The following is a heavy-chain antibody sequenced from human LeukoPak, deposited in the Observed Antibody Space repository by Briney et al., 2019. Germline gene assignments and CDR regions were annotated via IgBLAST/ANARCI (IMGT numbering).Heavy chain of an antibody. CDR3: ATDSYVSGSYYRLFY. D-gene: IGHD3-10*01. J-gene: IGHJ4*02. CDR1: GFTFDDYA. V-gene: IGHV3-9*01. Sequence: GRSLRLSCAASGFTFDDYAMHWVRQAPGKGLEWVSGISWNSGSIGYADSVKGRFTISRDNAKNTLYLQMNNLRAEDTAIYYCATDSYVSGSYYRLFYWGQGTLVTVSS. CDR2: ISWNSGSI.